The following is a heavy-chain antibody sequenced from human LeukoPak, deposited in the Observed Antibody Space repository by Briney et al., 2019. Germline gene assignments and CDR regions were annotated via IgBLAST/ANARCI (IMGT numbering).Heavy chain of an antibody. CDR1: GFTFSSYA. CDR3: ARDRSMTHFDY. V-gene: IGHV3-23*01. CDR2: ISGSGGST. J-gene: IGHJ4*02. Sequence: GGSLRLSCAASGFTFSSYAMSWVRQAPGKGLEWVSTISGSGGSTYYADSVKGRFTISRDNAKNSLYLQMNSLRAEDTALYYCARDRSMTHFDYWGQGTLVTVSS.